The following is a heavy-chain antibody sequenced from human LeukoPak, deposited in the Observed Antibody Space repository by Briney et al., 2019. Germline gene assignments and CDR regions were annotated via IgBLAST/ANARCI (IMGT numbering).Heavy chain of an antibody. J-gene: IGHJ4*02. CDR2: ITDSGGRT. Sequence: GGSLRLSCAASGFTFSSYDMSWVRQAPGMGLDRVSVITDSGGRTYCADSVKGRFTISRDNSKNTLYLQMKSLRAEDTAVYYCAKDLAPSTVETPFDYWGQGTLVTVSS. D-gene: IGHD4-23*01. V-gene: IGHV3-23*01. CDR1: GFTFSSYD. CDR3: AKDLAPSTVETPFDY.